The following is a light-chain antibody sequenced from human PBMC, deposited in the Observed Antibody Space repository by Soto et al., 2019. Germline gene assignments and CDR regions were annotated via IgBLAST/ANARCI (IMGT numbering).Light chain of an antibody. V-gene: IGKV1-33*01. CDR2: DAS. CDR1: QDISNY. Sequence: DIQMTQSPSSLSASVGDRVTITCQASQDISNYLNWYQQKPGKAPKLLIYDASNLETGVPSRFSGSGSGTDFTFTISSLQPEDIATYYCLQGYNYPYTFGQGTKLEIK. J-gene: IGKJ2*01. CDR3: LQGYNYPYT.